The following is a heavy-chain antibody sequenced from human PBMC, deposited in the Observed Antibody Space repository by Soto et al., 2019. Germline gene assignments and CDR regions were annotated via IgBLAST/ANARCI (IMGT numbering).Heavy chain of an antibody. J-gene: IGHJ4*02. D-gene: IGHD6-13*01. V-gene: IGHV2-5*01. Sequence: SGPTLVKPTQTLTLTCTFSGFSLSTSGVGVGWIRQPPGKALEWLEPIYWNDVKRYSPSLKSRLTITKDTSKNQVVLTMTNMDPVDTATYYCAHRIRQQLVFDYWGQGTLVTVSS. CDR3: AHRIRQQLVFDY. CDR1: GFSLSTSGVG. CDR2: IYWNDVK.